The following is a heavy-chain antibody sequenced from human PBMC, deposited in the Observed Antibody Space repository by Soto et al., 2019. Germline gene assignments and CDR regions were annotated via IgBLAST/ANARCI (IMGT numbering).Heavy chain of an antibody. D-gene: IGHD3-22*01. CDR2: INPNSGGT. CDR1: GYTFTGYY. J-gene: IGHJ4*02. Sequence: QVQLVQSGAEVKKPGASVKVSCKASGYTFTGYYMHWVRQAPGQGLEWMGWINPNSGGTNYAQKFQGRVTMTRDTSISTAYMEMSRLRSDDTAVYYCARVSMVVVTILPFDYWGQGTLVTVSS. CDR3: ARVSMVVVTILPFDY. V-gene: IGHV1-2*02.